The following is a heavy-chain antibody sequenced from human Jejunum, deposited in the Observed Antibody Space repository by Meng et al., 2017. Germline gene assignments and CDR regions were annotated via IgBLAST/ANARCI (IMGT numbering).Heavy chain of an antibody. CDR2: IYYGGTP. J-gene: IGHJ4*02. CDR1: GGSVSRGSYY. Sequence: QAEWQERGPGRVWPSEPLSLACCVSGGSVSRGSYYCSWIRQPLGKGLEWIGYIYYGGTPKYTPSLKSRVTLSADTSKNKFSLKFGSVTAADTAVYYCARGSRGYSYGWGQGTLVTVSS. D-gene: IGHD5-18*01. V-gene: IGHV4-61*01. CDR3: ARGSRGYSYG.